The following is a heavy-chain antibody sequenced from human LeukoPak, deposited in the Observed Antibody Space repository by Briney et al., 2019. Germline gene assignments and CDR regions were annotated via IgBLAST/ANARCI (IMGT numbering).Heavy chain of an antibody. J-gene: IGHJ6*03. CDR3: GHGASCHHYSNMDV. CDR1: GFTFSNYA. CDR2: ISGSGGST. V-gene: IGHV3-23*01. Sequence: PGGSLRLSCAASGFTFSNYAMSWVRQAPGKGLEWVSAISGSGGSTYYADSVKGRFTMTRDKSKNTLYLQMNSLRAEDTAVYYVGHGASCHHYSNMDVWGKGTTVTVSS. D-gene: IGHD2-15*01.